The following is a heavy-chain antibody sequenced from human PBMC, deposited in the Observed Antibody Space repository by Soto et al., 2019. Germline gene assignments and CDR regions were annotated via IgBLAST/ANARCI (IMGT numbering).Heavy chain of an antibody. CDR1: GGSISSGGYY. J-gene: IGHJ6*02. Sequence: SETLSLTCTVSGGSISSGGYYWSWIRQHPGKGLEWIGYIYYSGSTYYNPSLKSRVTISVDTSKNQFSLKLSSVTAADTAVYYCARETPYYDFWSGYPTYYYYYGMDVWGQGTTVTVSS. V-gene: IGHV4-31*03. CDR2: IYYSGST. D-gene: IGHD3-3*01. CDR3: ARETPYYDFWSGYPTYYYYYGMDV.